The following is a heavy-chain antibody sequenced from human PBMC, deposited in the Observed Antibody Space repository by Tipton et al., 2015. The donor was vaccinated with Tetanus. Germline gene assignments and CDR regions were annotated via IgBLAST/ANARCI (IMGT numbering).Heavy chain of an antibody. D-gene: IGHD6-13*01. CDR1: GGSFSNYY. CDR3: ARGWGSSWYCFDY. Sequence: TLSLTCTVSGGSFSNYYWNWIRQSPGRRLEWIGNIYYGGDTDYNPSLKSRVTMSVDTSKRQFSLKLNSVTAADTAVYYCARGWGSSWYCFDYWGQGILVTVSS. CDR2: IYYGGDT. J-gene: IGHJ4*02. V-gene: IGHV4-59*12.